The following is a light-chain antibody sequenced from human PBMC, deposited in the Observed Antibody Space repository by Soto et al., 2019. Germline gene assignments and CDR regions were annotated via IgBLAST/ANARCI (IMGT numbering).Light chain of an antibody. J-gene: IGLJ1*01. CDR2: ANI. CDR3: SSYTSSSTLYV. Sequence: QSVLTQPPSVSGAPGQRVTISCTGSSSNIGAGYDVHWYQQLPGTAPKLLIYANINRPAGVPDRFSGSKSGNTASLTISGLXAGDEADYYCSSYTSSSTLYVFGTGTKVTVL. CDR1: SSNIGAGYD. V-gene: IGLV1-40*01.